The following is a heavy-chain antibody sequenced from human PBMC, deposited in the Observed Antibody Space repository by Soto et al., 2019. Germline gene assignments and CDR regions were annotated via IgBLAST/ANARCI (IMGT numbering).Heavy chain of an antibody. Sequence: GGSLRLSCAASGFTFDDYAMHWVRQTPGKGLEWVSGISWNSGSLDYADSVEGRFTISRDNAKNSLYLQMNSLRAEDTAMYYCAKDKYISSGPFDYWGQGTLVTVSS. CDR1: GFTFDDYA. CDR3: AKDKYISSGPFDY. J-gene: IGHJ4*02. V-gene: IGHV3-9*01. CDR2: ISWNSGSL. D-gene: IGHD6-13*01.